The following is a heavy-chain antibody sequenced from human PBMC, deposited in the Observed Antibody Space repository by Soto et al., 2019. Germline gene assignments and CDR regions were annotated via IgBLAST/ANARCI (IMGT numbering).Heavy chain of an antibody. J-gene: IGHJ4*02. V-gene: IGHV1-2*02. CDR3: ARGGGYSSGHTMAFDY. CDR2: INPNSGDT. CDR1: GYTFTGYY. D-gene: IGHD6-19*01. Sequence: ASVKVSFKASGYTFTGYYMHWVRQAPGQGLEWMGWINPNSGDTNYAQNFQGRVTMTWDTSISTAYMELNSLRAEDTAVYYCARGGGYSSGHTMAFDYWGQGTLVTVSS.